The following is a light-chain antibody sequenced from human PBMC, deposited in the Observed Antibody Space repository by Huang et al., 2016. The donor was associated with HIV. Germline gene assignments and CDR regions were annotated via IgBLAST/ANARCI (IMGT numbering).Light chain of an antibody. CDR3: QQSYSAQYT. CDR1: QSVSRY. J-gene: IGKJ2*01. V-gene: IGKV1-39*01. CDR2: DVS. Sequence: DIQMTQSPSSLSASVGDSVAITCRASQSVSRYLNWYQQKPGKAPKLLIYDVSTLHRGVSSRFSGSGSGADFTLSITNLQPEDFATYYCQQSYSAQYTFGQGTKLEIK.